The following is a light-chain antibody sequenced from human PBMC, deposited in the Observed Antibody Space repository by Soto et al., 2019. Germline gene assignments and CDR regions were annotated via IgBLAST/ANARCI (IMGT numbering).Light chain of an antibody. J-gene: IGKJ4*01. Sequence: DIQMTQSPSSLSASVGDRVTITCRASQSFSSYLNWYQQKPGKAPKLLIYAASSLQSGVPSRFSGSGSGTDFTLAISSLQPEDFATYYCQQGYSTPLTFGGGTKVEIK. CDR2: AAS. V-gene: IGKV1-39*01. CDR1: QSFSSY. CDR3: QQGYSTPLT.